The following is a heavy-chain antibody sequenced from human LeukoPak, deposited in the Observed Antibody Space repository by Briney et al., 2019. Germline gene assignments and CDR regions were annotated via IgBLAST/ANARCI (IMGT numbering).Heavy chain of an antibody. D-gene: IGHD6-19*01. V-gene: IGHV3-49*04. J-gene: IGHJ4*02. Sequence: PGGSLRLSCTASGFTFCDYAMSWVRQAPGKGVEWVGFIRSKAYGGTTEYAASVKGRIIITRDDTKSIAYLKMSSLKTEETAVYYCTRSAGYSSGWYHDYWGQGTLVTVSS. CDR1: GFTFCDYA. CDR2: IRSKAYGGTT. CDR3: TRSAGYSSGWYHDY.